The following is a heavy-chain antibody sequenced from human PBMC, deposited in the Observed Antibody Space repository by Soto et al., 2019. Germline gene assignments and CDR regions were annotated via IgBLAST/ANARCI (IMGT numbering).Heavy chain of an antibody. J-gene: IGHJ4*02. CDR3: ATRYSNSWYNYFDY. D-gene: IGHD6-13*01. CDR1: GDSISSSNSY. Sequence: PSETLSLTCTVSGDSISSSNSYWGWIRQPPGKGLEWVGNVYYSGSTSYNPSLKSRVTISVDTSKTQFSLKLSSVTAADTAVYYCATRYSNSWYNYFDYWGQGTLVTVS. CDR2: VYYSGST. V-gene: IGHV4-39*01.